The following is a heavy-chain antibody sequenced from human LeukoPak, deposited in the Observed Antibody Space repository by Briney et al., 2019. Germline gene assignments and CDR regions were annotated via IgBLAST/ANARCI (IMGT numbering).Heavy chain of an antibody. CDR2: IYYSGST. CDR1: GGSISNSHYY. CDR3: ARLVKNVWALDY. V-gene: IGHV4-39*01. D-gene: IGHD1-26*01. Sequence: TSETLSLTCTVSGGSISNSHYYWGWIRQPPGKGLEWIGSIYYSGSTYYNPSLKSRVTISVDTSKNQFSLKLSSVTAADTAVYYCARLVKNVWALDYWGQGTLVTVSS. J-gene: IGHJ4*02.